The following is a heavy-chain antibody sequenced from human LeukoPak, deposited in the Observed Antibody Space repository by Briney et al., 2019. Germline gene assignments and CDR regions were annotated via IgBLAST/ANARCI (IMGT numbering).Heavy chain of an antibody. V-gene: IGHV3-33*08. CDR2: IWYDGSNK. CDR3: AREDGDYVGVWYYGMDV. D-gene: IGHD4-17*01. Sequence: PGGSLRLSCAASGFTFSSYGMHWVRQAPGKGLEWVAVIWYDGSNKYYADSVKGRFTISRDNSKNTLYLQMNSLRAEDTAVYYCAREDGDYVGVWYYGMDVWGQGTTVTVSS. J-gene: IGHJ6*02. CDR1: GFTFSSYG.